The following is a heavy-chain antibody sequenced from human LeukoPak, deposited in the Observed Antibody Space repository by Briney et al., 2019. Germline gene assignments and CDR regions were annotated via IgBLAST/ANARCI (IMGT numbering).Heavy chain of an antibody. CDR1: GYTLTELS. CDR2: FDPEDGET. CDR3: ATDPIRWLQLSIDY. Sequence: ASVKDSCKVSGYTLTELSMHWVRQAPGKGLEWMGGFDPEDGETIYAQRFQGRVTMTEDTSTDTAYMELSSLRSEDTAVYYCATDPIRWLQLSIDYWGQGTLVTVSS. D-gene: IGHD5-24*01. V-gene: IGHV1-24*01. J-gene: IGHJ4*02.